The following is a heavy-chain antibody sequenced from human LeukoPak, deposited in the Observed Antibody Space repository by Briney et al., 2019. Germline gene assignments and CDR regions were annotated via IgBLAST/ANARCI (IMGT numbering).Heavy chain of an antibody. J-gene: IGHJ4*02. V-gene: IGHV3-21*04. CDR3: AKVPDWNYEFD. D-gene: IGHD1-7*01. CDR2: ISSSSSYI. Sequence: GGSLRLSCAASGFTFSSYSMNWVRQAPGKGLEWVSSISSSSSYIYYADSVKGRFTISRDNSKNTLYLQMNSLRAEDTAVYYCAKVPDWNYEFDWGQGTLVTVSS. CDR1: GFTFSSYS.